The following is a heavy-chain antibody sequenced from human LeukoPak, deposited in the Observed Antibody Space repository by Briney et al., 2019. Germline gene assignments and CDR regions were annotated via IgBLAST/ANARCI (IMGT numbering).Heavy chain of an antibody. CDR3: AKDPRYEGSSWYWSGEATNPYFDY. Sequence: GGSLRLSCAASGFTFSSYDMAWVRQAPGKGLEWVAVISYDGSNKYYADSVKGRFTISRDNSKNTLYLQMNSLRAEDTAVYYCAKDPRYEGSSWYWSGEATNPYFDYWGQGTLVTVSS. V-gene: IGHV3-30*18. CDR1: GFTFSSYD. J-gene: IGHJ4*02. D-gene: IGHD6-13*01. CDR2: ISYDGSNK.